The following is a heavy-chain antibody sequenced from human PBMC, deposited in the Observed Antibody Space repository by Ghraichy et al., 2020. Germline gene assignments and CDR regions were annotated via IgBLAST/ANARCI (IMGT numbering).Heavy chain of an antibody. D-gene: IGHD3-22*01. CDR1: GFTFSSYG. CDR2: IRYDGSNK. J-gene: IGHJ4*02. V-gene: IGHV3-30*02. CDR3: AKDPYSYYDSSGYSYFDY. Sequence: GGSLRLSCAASGFTFSSYGMHWVRQAPGKGLEWVAFIRYDGSNKYYADSVKGRFTISRDNSKNTLYLQMNSLRAEDTAVYYCAKDPYSYYDSSGYSYFDYWGQGTLVTVSS.